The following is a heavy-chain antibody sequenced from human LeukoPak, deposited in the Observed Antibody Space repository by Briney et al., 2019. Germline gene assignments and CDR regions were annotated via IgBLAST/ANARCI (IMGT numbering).Heavy chain of an antibody. D-gene: IGHD6-19*01. CDR2: IYSGGST. Sequence: GGSLRLSCATSGFTFSNYSINWVRQAPGKGLEWVSIIYSGGSTYYADSVRGRFTISRDNSKNTLYLLMNSLRAEDTAVYYCATSGWWGYFDYWGQGTLVTVSS. V-gene: IGHV3-66*01. CDR3: ATSGWWGYFDY. J-gene: IGHJ4*02. CDR1: GFTFSNYS.